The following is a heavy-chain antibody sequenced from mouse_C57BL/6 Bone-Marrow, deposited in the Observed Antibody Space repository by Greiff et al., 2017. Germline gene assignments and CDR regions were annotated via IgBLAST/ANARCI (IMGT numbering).Heavy chain of an antibody. CDR2: ISYDGSN. Sequence: EVQLQESGPGLVKPSQSLSLTCSVTGYSITSGYYWNWIRQFPGNKLEWMGYISYDGSNNYNPSLKNRITITRDTSKNQLFLKLNSVTTEDTATYYCAREGSSGVWDWGQGTLVTVSA. CDR3: AREGSSGVWD. CDR1: GYSITSGYY. V-gene: IGHV3-6*01. D-gene: IGHD3-2*02. J-gene: IGHJ3*01.